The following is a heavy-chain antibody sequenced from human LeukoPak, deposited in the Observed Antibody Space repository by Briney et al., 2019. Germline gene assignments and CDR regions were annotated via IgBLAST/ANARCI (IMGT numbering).Heavy chain of an antibody. CDR1: GYSFSNYW. V-gene: IGHV5-51*01. CDR2: IYPGDSDI. CDR3: AKVSPTSSYPTLDI. J-gene: IGHJ3*02. Sequence: GESLKISCKGSGYSFSNYWIGWVRQMPGKGLEWMGIIYPGDSDIKYSPSFQGQVTISADKSISTAYLQWSSLKASDTALYYCAKVSPTSSYPTLDIWGQGTMVTVSS. D-gene: IGHD6-19*01.